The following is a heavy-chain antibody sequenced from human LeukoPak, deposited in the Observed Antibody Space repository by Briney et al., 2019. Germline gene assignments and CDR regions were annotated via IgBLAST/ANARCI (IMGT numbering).Heavy chain of an antibody. D-gene: IGHD3-16*02. Sequence: SETLSLTCTVSGVSISSSSYYWGWIRQPPGKGLEWIGSIYYSGSTYYNPSLKSRVTMSVDTSKNQFSLKLSSVTAADTAVYYCARERRPDDYVWGSYRYTPFDYWGQGTLVTVSS. J-gene: IGHJ4*02. V-gene: IGHV4-39*07. CDR2: IYYSGST. CDR3: ARERRPDDYVWGSYRYTPFDY. CDR1: GVSISSSSYY.